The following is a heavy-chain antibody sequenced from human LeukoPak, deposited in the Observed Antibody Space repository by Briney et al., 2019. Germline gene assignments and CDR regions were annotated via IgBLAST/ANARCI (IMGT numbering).Heavy chain of an antibody. CDR1: GGSISSYY. CDR3: ARYNGPSHNFDY. Sequence: SETLSLTCTVSGGSISSYYWSWIRQPAGKALGWIGRISTSGSTNYNPSLKGRVSMSVDTSKNQFSLKLSSVTAADTAVYYCARYNGPSHNFDYWGQGTLVTVSS. J-gene: IGHJ4*02. V-gene: IGHV4-4*07. D-gene: IGHD1-14*01. CDR2: ISTSGST.